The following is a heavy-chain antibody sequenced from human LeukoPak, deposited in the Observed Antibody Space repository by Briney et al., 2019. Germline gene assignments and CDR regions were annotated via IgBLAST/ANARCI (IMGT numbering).Heavy chain of an antibody. CDR2: INHSGST. V-gene: IGHV4-34*01. CDR3: ARRIAARPAPFDY. D-gene: IGHD6-6*01. J-gene: IGHJ4*02. Sequence: SETLSLTCAVYGGSFSGYYWSWIRQPPGEGLEWIGEINHSGSTNYNPSLKSRVTISVDTSKNQFSLKLSSVTAADTAVYYCARRIAARPAPFDYWGQGTLVTVSS. CDR1: GGSFSGYY.